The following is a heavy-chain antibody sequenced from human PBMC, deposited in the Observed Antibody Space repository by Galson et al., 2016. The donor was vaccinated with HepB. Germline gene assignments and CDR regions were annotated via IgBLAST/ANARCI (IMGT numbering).Heavy chain of an antibody. CDR1: GYTFASYG. CDR3: ARERGNYADFDY. V-gene: IGHV1-18*01. J-gene: IGHJ4*02. CDR2: ISSYDDNI. Sequence: SCKASGYTFASYGIAWVRQAPGQGLEWMGWISSYDDNIKYAQKFQGRLTMTIDSSTDTAYMELRSLRSDDTAIYYCARERGNYADFDYWGQATLGTVSS. D-gene: IGHD4-11*01.